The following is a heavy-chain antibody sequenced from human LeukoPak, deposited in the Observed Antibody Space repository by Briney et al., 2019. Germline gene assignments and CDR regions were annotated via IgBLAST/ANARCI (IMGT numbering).Heavy chain of an antibody. CDR3: ARVSSSSWDQVEYYLDH. J-gene: IGHJ4*02. CDR2: IYHSGSA. D-gene: IGHD6-13*01. CDR1: GYSISSRYY. Sequence: SEALSLTCSVSGYSISSRYYWGWIRQPPGKGLEWIGTIYHSGSAYYNPSLKSRVTISVDTSKNQFSLKLTSVTAADTAVYYYARVSSSSWDQVEYYLDHWGQGTLVTVSS. V-gene: IGHV4-38-2*02.